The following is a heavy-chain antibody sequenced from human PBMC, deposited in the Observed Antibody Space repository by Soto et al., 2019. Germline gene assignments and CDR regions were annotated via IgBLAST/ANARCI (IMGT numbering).Heavy chain of an antibody. Sequence: ASVKVSCKASGYTFTSYDINWVRQATGQGLEWMGWMNPNSGNTGYAQKFQGRVTMTRNTSISTAYTELSSLRSEDTAVYYCARGIETARRYYYYYYYMDVWGKGTTVTVSS. CDR3: ARGIETARRYYYYYYYMDV. CDR2: MNPNSGNT. J-gene: IGHJ6*03. D-gene: IGHD3-16*01. V-gene: IGHV1-8*01. CDR1: GYTFTSYD.